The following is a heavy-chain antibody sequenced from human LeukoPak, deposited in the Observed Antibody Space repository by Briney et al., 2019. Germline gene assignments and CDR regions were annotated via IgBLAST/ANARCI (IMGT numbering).Heavy chain of an antibody. Sequence: SETLSLTCTVSGGSISSGGYYWSWIRQPPGKGLEWIGYIYHSGSTYYNPSLKSRVTISVDRSKNQFSLKLSSVTAADTAVYYCARHEGDGYYPEAFDIWGQGTMVTVSS. CDR3: ARHEGDGYYPEAFDI. CDR2: IYHSGST. V-gene: IGHV4-30-2*01. D-gene: IGHD5-24*01. CDR1: GGSISSGGYY. J-gene: IGHJ3*02.